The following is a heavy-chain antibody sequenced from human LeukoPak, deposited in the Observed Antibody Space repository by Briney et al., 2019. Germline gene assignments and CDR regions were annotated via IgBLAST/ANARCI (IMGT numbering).Heavy chain of an antibody. Sequence: RASVKVSCKASGGTFSSYAISWVRQAPGQGLEWMGGIIPIFGTANYAQKFQGRVTITADESTSTAYMELSNLRSEDTAVYYCARIPVAGKSYAYWGQGTLVTVSS. CDR2: IIPIFGTA. CDR1: GGTFSSYA. CDR3: ARIPVAGKSYAY. J-gene: IGHJ4*02. V-gene: IGHV1-69*01. D-gene: IGHD6-19*01.